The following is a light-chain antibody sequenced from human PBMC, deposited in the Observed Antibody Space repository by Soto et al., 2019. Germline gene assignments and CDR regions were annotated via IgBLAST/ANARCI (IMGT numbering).Light chain of an antibody. J-gene: IGKJ1*01. V-gene: IGKV4-1*01. Sequence: EIVVNQSPDSLAVSLGERATINCKSSQSVLYSSNNKNYLAWYQQKPRQPPKLLIYWASTRESGAPDRFSGSGSGTDFTLTISCLQPDDFATYYCQQYDSYSWTFGQGTKVDIK. CDR3: QQYDSYSWT. CDR2: WAS. CDR1: QSVLYSSNNKNY.